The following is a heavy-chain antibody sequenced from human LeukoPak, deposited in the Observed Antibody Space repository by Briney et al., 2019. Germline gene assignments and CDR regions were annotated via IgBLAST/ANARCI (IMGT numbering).Heavy chain of an antibody. V-gene: IGHV6-1*01. J-gene: IGHJ5*02. CDR2: TYYRSKWYN. Sequence: QTLSLTCAISGDSVSSNSAAWNWIRQSPSRGLEWLGRTYYRSKWYNDYAVSVKSRITINPDTSKNHFSLQLNSVTPEDTAVYYCARSVGRAAVWDWFDPWGQGTLVTVSS. CDR3: ARSVGRAAVWDWFDP. D-gene: IGHD6-13*01. CDR1: GDSVSSNSAA.